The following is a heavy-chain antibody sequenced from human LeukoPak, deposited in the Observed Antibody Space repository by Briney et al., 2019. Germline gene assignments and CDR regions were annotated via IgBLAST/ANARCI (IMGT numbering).Heavy chain of an antibody. D-gene: IGHD3-22*01. V-gene: IGHV1-58*01. CDR1: GFTFTSSA. J-gene: IGHJ4*02. Sequence: SVKVSCKASGFTFTSSAVRWVRQARGQRLEWIGWIVVGSGNTNYAQKFQERATITRDMSTSTAYMELSSLRSEDTAVYYCAASPDYYDSNGYSYYFDYWGQGTLVTVSS. CDR3: AASPDYYDSNGYSYYFDY. CDR2: IVVGSGNT.